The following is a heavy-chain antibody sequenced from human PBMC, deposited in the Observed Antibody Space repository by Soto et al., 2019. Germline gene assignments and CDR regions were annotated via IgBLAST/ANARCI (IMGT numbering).Heavy chain of an antibody. CDR3: ARYTSSWYLEY. D-gene: IGHD2-15*01. CDR2: IYYSGST. CDR1: GGSISSSSYF. V-gene: IGHV4-39*01. J-gene: IGHJ4*02. Sequence: SETLSLTCTVSGGSISSSSYFWGWIRQPPGKGLEWIGSIYYSGSTYYNPSLKSRVTVSVDTSKNQFSLKLSSVTAADTAVYYCARYTSSWYLEYWGQGTLVTVSS.